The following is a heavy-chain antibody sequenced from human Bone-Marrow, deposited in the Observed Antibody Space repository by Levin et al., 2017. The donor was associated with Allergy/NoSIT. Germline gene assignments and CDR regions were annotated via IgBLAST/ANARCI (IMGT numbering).Heavy chain of an antibody. D-gene: IGHD3-22*01. CDR1: GFTFSSYW. Sequence: GESLKISCAASGFTFSSYWMSWVRQAPGKGLEWVANIKQDGSEKYYVDSVKGRFTISRDNAKNSLYLQMNSLRAEDTAVYYCARDAEYYYDSSGRDYWGQGTLVTVSS. V-gene: IGHV3-7*01. J-gene: IGHJ4*02. CDR2: IKQDGSEK. CDR3: ARDAEYYYDSSGRDY.